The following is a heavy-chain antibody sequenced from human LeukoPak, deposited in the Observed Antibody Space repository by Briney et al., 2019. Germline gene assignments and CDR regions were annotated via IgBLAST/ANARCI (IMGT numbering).Heavy chain of an antibody. CDR2: IYTSGST. CDR3: ARGGQYGSGSYYTYYYYGMDV. D-gene: IGHD3-10*01. Sequence: SETLPLTCTVSVGSISRYYWSWIRQPAGKGLEWIGRIYTSGSTNYNPSLKSRVTMSVDTSKNQFSLKLSSVTAADTAVYYCARGGQYGSGSYYTYYYYGMDVWGQGTTVTVSS. CDR1: VGSISRYY. J-gene: IGHJ6*02. V-gene: IGHV4-4*07.